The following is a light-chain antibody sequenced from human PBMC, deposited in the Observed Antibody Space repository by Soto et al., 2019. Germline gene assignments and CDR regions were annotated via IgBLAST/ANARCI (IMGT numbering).Light chain of an antibody. CDR2: DAS. CDR3: QHYNNYWT. V-gene: IGKV1-5*01. CDR1: QSVSTW. Sequence: DIQMTQSPSTLSASVGDRVTITCRASQSVSTWLAWYQQKPGTAPQVLIYDASSLQSGVPSRFSGSGSGTEFTLTISSLQPDDFATYFCQHYNNYWTFGQGTKVDIK. J-gene: IGKJ1*01.